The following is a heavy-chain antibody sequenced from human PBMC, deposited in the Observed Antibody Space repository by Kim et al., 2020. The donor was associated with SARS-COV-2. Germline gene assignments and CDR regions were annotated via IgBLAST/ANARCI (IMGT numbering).Heavy chain of an antibody. V-gene: IGHV3-30*15. J-gene: IGHJ5*02. CDR2: SNK. D-gene: IGHD4-4*01. CDR3: ARDQGAYIDP. Sequence: SNKYYADSVTGRFTISRNNSKRTLYLQMSSLRAEETAVYYCARDQGAYIDPWGQGTLVTVSS.